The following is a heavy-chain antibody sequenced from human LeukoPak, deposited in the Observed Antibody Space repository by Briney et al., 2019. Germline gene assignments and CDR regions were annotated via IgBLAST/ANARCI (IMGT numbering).Heavy chain of an antibody. Sequence: GGSLRLSCAASGFTFSSYAMHWVRQAPGKGLEWVAVISYDGSNKYYADSVKGRFTISRDNSKNTLYLQMNSLRAEDTAVYYCAREHYAVYYYHGMDVWGQGTTVTVSS. V-gene: IGHV3-30*04. J-gene: IGHJ6*02. D-gene: IGHD2-2*01. CDR3: AREHYAVYYYHGMDV. CDR1: GFTFSSYA. CDR2: ISYDGSNK.